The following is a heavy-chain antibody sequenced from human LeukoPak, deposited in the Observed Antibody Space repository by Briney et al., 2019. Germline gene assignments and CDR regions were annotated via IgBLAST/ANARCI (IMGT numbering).Heavy chain of an antibody. CDR1: GFTFSNYW. D-gene: IGHD6-6*01. V-gene: IGHV3-7*04. J-gene: IGHJ4*02. CDR3: ARGGSDSDY. CDR2: IKQDGSDE. Sequence: LAGGSLRLSCVASGFTFSNYWMTWVRQAPGKGLEWVANIKQDGSDENYVDSVKGRFTISRDNGKNSLYLQMNSLRAEDTAVYYCARGGSDSDYWGQGTLVTVSS.